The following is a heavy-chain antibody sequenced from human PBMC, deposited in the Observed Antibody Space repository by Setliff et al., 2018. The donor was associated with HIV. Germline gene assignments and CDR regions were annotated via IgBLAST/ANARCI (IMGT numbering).Heavy chain of an antibody. CDR3: ATPHREREDDAFDI. D-gene: IGHD1-1*01. CDR2: MYPNGRT. V-gene: IGHV4-38-2*01. CDR1: GFSIGSFYY. J-gene: IGHJ3*02. Sequence: SQTLSLTCDVSGFSIGSFYYWGWVRQPPGKGLDWVGSMYPNGRTYYNPSVKSRVTISVDTSKNQFFLKLSSVTAADTAMYYCATPHREREDDAFDIWGQGTKVTVSS.